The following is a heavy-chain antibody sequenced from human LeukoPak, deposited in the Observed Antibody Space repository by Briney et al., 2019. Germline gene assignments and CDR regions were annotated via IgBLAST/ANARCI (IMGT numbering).Heavy chain of an antibody. CDR3: ARLCHSPVRGVLDAFDI. J-gene: IGHJ3*02. CDR1: GFTFSSYG. V-gene: IGHV3-23*01. D-gene: IGHD3-10*01. CDR2: ISGSGGST. Sequence: GGSLRLSCAASGFTFSSYGMSWVRQAPGKGLEWVSAISGSGGSTYYADSVKGRFTISRDNSKNTLYLQMNSLRAEDTAVYYCARLCHSPVRGVLDAFDIWGQGTMVTVSS.